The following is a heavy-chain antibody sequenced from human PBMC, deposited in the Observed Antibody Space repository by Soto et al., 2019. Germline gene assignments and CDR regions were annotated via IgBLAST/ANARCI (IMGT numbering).Heavy chain of an antibody. CDR2: ISSSSTI. CDR1: GFTFSSYS. V-gene: IGHV3-48*01. CDR3: ARDALSRNWFDP. Sequence: GGSLRLSCAASGFTFSSYSMNWVRQAPGKGLEWVSYISSSSTIYYADSVKGRFTISRDNAKNSLYLQMNSLRAEDTAVYYCARDALSRNWFDPWGQGTLVTVSS. J-gene: IGHJ5*02. D-gene: IGHD3-3*02.